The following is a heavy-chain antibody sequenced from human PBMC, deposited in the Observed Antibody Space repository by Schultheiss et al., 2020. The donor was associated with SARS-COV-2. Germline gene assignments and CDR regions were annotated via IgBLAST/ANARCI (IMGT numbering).Heavy chain of an antibody. CDR3: AKDLVTSVPDAFDI. CDR2: IKQDGSEK. J-gene: IGHJ3*02. D-gene: IGHD2-21*02. Sequence: GGSLRLSCAASGFTFSSYEMNWVRQAPGKGLEWVANIKQDGSEKYYVDSVKGRFTISRDNSKNTLYLQMNSLRAEDTAVYYCAKDLVTSVPDAFDIWGQGTLVTVSS. V-gene: IGHV3-7*03. CDR1: GFTFSSYE.